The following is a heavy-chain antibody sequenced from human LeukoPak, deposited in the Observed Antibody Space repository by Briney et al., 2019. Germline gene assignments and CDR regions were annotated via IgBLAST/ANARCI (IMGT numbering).Heavy chain of an antibody. J-gene: IGHJ5*02. V-gene: IGHV4-34*01. CDR3: ARVQYQLLYRFGWFDP. CDR1: GGSFSGYY. D-gene: IGHD2-2*02. CDR2: INHGGST. Sequence: SETLSLTCAVYGGSFSGYYWSWIRQPPGKGLEWIGEINHGGSTNYNPSLKSRVTISVDTSKNQFSLKLSSVTAADTAVYYCARVQYQLLYRFGWFDPWGQGTLVTVSS.